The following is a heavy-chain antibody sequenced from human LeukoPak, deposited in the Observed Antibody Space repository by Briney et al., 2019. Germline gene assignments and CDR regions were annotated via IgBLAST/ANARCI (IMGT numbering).Heavy chain of an antibody. D-gene: IGHD3-16*01. J-gene: IGHJ6*03. CDR3: TRETSQKGAHYMDV. CDR1: GGSISSYY. Sequence: PSETLSLTCTVSGGSISSYYWSWIRQPPGKGLEWIGYIYYSGSTNYNPSLKSRVTISVDTSKNQFSLKLSSVTAADTAVYYCTRETSQKGAHYMDVWGKGTTITISS. V-gene: IGHV4-59*01. CDR2: IYYSGST.